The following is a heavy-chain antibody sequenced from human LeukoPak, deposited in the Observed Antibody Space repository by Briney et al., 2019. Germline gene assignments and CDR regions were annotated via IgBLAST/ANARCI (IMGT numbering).Heavy chain of an antibody. CDR3: ARGGYGKIDY. CDR1: GTYW. J-gene: IGHJ4*02. CDR2: INSDGSWT. V-gene: IGHV3-74*01. D-gene: IGHD5-18*01. Sequence: GGSLRLSCAASGTYWMHWVRQAPGKGLVWVSHINSDGSWTGYADSVKGRFTISKDNAKNTLYLQMNSLRAEDTAVYYCARGGYGKIDYWGQGTLVTVSS.